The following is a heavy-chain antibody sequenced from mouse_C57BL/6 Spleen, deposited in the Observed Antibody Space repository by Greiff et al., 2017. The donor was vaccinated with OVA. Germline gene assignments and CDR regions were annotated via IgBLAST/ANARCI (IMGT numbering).Heavy chain of an antibody. D-gene: IGHD1-1*01. J-gene: IGHJ3*01. CDR3: ARTDYYGSSLFAY. CDR1: GFTFSDYG. Sequence: DVQLVASGGGLVKPGGSLKLSCAASGFTFSDYGMHWVRQAPETGLEWVAYISSGSSTIYYADKVKGRFTISSDNAKNTLFLPMTSLRSEDTSMYYCARTDYYGSSLFAYWGQGTLVTVSA. V-gene: IGHV5-17*01. CDR2: ISSGSSTI.